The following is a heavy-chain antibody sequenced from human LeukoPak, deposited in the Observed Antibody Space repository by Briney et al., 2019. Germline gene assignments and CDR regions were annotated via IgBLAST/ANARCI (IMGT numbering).Heavy chain of an antibody. J-gene: IGHJ4*02. D-gene: IGHD2-21*01. CDR2: ISTGGNTV. CDR3: ARSARGYSRDY. Sequence: GGSLRLSCAASGFTFSDSEMNWVRQAPGKGLEWVSYISTGGNTVYYADSVKGRFTISRDNAKNSLYLQVNSLRAEDTAVYYCARSARGYSRDYWGQGTLVTLSS. CDR1: GFTFSDSE. V-gene: IGHV3-48*03.